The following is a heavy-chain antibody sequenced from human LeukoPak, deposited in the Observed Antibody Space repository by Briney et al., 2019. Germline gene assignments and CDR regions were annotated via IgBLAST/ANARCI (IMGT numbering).Heavy chain of an antibody. CDR2: ISWNSGSI. CDR3: ARGGWSKDY. D-gene: IGHD2-8*01. CDR1: GFTFDDYA. V-gene: IGHV3-9*01. J-gene: IGHJ4*02. Sequence: GGSLRLSCAASGFTFDDYAMHWVRQAPGKGLEWVSGISWNSGSIGYADSVKGRFTISRDNAKNSLYLQMNSLRAEDTAVYYCARGGWSKDYWGQGTLVTVSS.